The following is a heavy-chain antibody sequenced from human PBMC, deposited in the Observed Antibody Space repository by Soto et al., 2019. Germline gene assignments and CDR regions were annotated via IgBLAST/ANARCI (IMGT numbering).Heavy chain of an antibody. D-gene: IGHD6-6*01. J-gene: IGHJ6*02. CDR1: GFTFRSYG. CDR3: ARVTYSSWAAPLRYYGMEV. CDR2: IWYDGGNK. V-gene: IGHV3-33*01. Sequence: QVQLVESGGGVVQPGRSLRLSCAASGFTFRSYGMHWVRQAPGKGLEWVAVIWYDGGNKHYADSVKGRFTISRDNSKNTLYLQMKSLRAADTAVYYCARVTYSSWAAPLRYYGMEVWGQGTTVTVSS.